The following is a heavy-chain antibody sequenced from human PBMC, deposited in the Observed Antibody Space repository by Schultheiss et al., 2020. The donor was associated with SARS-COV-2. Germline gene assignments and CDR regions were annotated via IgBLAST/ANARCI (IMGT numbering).Heavy chain of an antibody. CDR3: ARRSGSFGWFDP. CDR2: IYYSGST. J-gene: IGHJ5*02. CDR1: GGSISSYY. Sequence: SQTLSLTCTVSGGSISSYYWSWIRQHPGKGLEWIGYIYYSGSTYYNPSLKSRVTISVDTSKNQFSLKLSSVTAADTAVYYCARRSGSFGWFDPWGQGTLVTVSS. V-gene: IGHV4-59*12. D-gene: IGHD1-26*01.